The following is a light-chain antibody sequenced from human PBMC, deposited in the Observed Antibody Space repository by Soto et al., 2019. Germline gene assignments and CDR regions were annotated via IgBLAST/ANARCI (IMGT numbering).Light chain of an antibody. CDR2: AAS. Sequence: DIQLTQSPSFLSASVGDRVTITCRTSQDISSYLAWYQQKPGKAPQLLISAASTLQSEVPTRFSGSGSGTEFTLTISSLQPEDFATYYCQQLKSYPLSFGGGTKVEI. J-gene: IGKJ4*01. V-gene: IGKV1-9*01. CDR1: QDISSY. CDR3: QQLKSYPLS.